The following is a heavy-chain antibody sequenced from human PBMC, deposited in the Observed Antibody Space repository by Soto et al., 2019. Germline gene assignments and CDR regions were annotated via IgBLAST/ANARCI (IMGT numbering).Heavy chain of an antibody. CDR2: VYYTGDT. Sequence: QVQLQQSDPRLVKPSETLSLTCTVSSGPDRSHNWGWIRQPPGRGLEWIGYVYYTGDTAYNPSLRGRVTISADTSTNDISLTLNSVTAADTAVYYCVRQGIDYLHGLVDVWGQGTTVSVCS. V-gene: IGHV4-59*08. J-gene: IGHJ6*02. CDR1: SGPDRSHN. CDR3: VRQGIDYLHGLVDV. D-gene: IGHD4-17*01.